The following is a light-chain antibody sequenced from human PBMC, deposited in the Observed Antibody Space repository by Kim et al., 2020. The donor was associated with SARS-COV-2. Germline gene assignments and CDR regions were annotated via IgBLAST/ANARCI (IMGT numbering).Light chain of an antibody. CDR1: KLGDTY. J-gene: IGLJ2*01. Sequence: SYEPTQPPSVSVSPGQTASITCSGDKLGDTYACWYQQKPGQSPVLVIYQDSKRPSGIPDRFSGSNSGNTATLTISGTQSMDEADYYCQAWDSSTAVFGGG. CDR3: QAWDSSTAV. V-gene: IGLV3-1*01. CDR2: QDS.